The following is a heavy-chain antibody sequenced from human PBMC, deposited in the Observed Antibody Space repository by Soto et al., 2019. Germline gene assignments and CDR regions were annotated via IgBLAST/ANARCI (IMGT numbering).Heavy chain of an antibody. CDR3: LGLITVTTKYFDY. CDR2: INPNSGST. Sequence: ASVKVSCKASGYNFTSYYMHWVRQAPGQGLEWMGMINPNSGSTNYAQKFQGRVTMTRDTSISTAYMELSRLISDDTAVYYCLGLITVTTKYFDYWGQGTLVTVSS. J-gene: IGHJ4*02. D-gene: IGHD4-17*01. V-gene: IGHV1-2*02. CDR1: GYNFTSYY.